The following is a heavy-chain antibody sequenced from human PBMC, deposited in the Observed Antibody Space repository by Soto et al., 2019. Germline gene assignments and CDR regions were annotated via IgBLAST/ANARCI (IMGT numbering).Heavy chain of an antibody. CDR2: TYYRSKWYN. V-gene: IGHV6-1*01. Sequence: PSQTLSLTCAISGDSVSSNSAAWNWIRQSPSRGLEWLGRTYYRSKWYNDYAVSVKSRITINPDTSKNQFSLQLNSVTPEDTAVYYWARERLIVPAAIRDNYYYGMDVWGQGTTVTAP. D-gene: IGHD2-2*02. J-gene: IGHJ6*02. CDR1: GDSVSSNSAA. CDR3: ARERLIVPAAIRDNYYYGMDV.